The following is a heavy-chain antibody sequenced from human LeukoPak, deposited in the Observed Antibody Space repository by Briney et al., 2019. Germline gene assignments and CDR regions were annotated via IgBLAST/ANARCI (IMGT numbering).Heavy chain of an antibody. V-gene: IGHV3-21*01. Sequence: PGGSLRLSCAASGFTFSSYAMTWVRQAPGKGLEWVSSISSSSSYIYYADSVKGRFTISRDNAKNSLYLQMNSLRAEDTAVYYCARDSSGYYRPFDYWGQGTLVTVSS. CDR1: GFTFSSYA. CDR2: ISSSSSYI. CDR3: ARDSSGYYRPFDY. J-gene: IGHJ4*02. D-gene: IGHD3-22*01.